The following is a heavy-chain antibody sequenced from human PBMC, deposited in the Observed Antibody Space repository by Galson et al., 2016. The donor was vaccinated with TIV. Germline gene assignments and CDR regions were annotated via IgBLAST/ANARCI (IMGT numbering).Heavy chain of an antibody. CDR3: AGLTPCGGDCYYFDY. V-gene: IGHV1-69*13. D-gene: IGHD2-21*02. J-gene: IGHJ4*02. Sequence: SVKVSCKAAGGTFDNYPITWVRQAPGQGLEWMGGSIPISAIADNAQKFQGRISITADESTSTAYMELSSLRSEDTAVYYCAGLTPCGGDCYYFDYWGQGTLVTVSS. CDR1: GGTFDNYP. CDR2: SIPISAIA.